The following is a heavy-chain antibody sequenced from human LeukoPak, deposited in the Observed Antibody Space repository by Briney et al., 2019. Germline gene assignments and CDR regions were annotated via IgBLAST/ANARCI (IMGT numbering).Heavy chain of an antibody. D-gene: IGHD4-23*01. CDR2: MSAYNGNT. Sequence: ASVKVSCKGSGYTVTSYGISWVRQAPGQGLEWMGWMSAYNGNTNYAQKLRGRLTMTTDTSTSTAYMELRSLRSDDTAVYYCARGGGRPNWFDPWGQGTLVTVSS. J-gene: IGHJ5*02. CDR3: ARGGGRPNWFDP. CDR1: GYTVTSYG. V-gene: IGHV1-18*01.